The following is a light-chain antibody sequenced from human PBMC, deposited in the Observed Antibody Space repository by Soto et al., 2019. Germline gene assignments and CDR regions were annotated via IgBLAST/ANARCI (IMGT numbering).Light chain of an antibody. CDR2: WAS. J-gene: IGKJ5*01. CDR3: QKYYSTPLT. CDR1: QSVLYSSNNKNY. Sequence: DIVMTQSPDSLAVSLGERATINCKSSQSVLYSSNNKNYLAWYQQKPGQPPKLLIYWASTRESGVPDRVSGRGSGKDFTLTISSLPAEDVAVYSCQKYYSTPLTFCQGTRLEIK. V-gene: IGKV4-1*01.